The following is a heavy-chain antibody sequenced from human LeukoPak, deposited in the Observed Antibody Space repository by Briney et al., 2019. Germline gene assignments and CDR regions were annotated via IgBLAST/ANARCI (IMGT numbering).Heavy chain of an antibody. CDR2: IYTSGST. J-gene: IGHJ5*02. D-gene: IGHD6-13*01. Sequence: PSETLSLTCTVSGGSISSYYWSWIRQPAGQGLEWIGRIYTSGSTNYHPSLKSRVTMSVDTSKNHFSLKLSSVTAADTAVDYCARDKGYSSSWSSKYNWFDPWGQGTLVTVSS. CDR3: ARDKGYSSSWSSKYNWFDP. V-gene: IGHV4-4*07. CDR1: GGSISSYY.